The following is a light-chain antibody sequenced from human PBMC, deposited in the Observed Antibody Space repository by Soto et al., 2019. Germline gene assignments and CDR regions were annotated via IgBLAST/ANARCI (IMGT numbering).Light chain of an antibody. CDR2: GTS. V-gene: IGKV3-15*01. CDR3: QQYNNWPPLT. Sequence: EIVMTQSPATLSVSPGERATLSCRASQSINRNLAWYQQKPGQAPRLLIYGTSVRATGIPARFSGSGSGTEFTLTLNSLQSEDFAVYYCQQYNNWPPLTFGGGTKVEIK. CDR1: QSINRN. J-gene: IGKJ4*01.